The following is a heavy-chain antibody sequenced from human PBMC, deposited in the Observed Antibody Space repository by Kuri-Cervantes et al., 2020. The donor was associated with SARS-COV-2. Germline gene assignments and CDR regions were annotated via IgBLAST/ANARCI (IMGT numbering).Heavy chain of an antibody. CDR3: AKDPSNWGYFDY. CDR1: GFTFSSYW. J-gene: IGHJ4*02. CDR2: IKSDGSST. Sequence: GGSLRLSCAASGFTFSSYWMHWVRQAPGKGLVWISRIKSDGSSTTEADSVKGRFNISRYYAKNTLYLQMNSLCAEDTAVYYCAKDPSNWGYFDYWGQGALVTVSS. V-gene: IGHV3-74*03. D-gene: IGHD7-27*01.